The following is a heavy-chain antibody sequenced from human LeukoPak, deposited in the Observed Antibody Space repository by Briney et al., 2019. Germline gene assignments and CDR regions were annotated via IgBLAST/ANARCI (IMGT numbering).Heavy chain of an antibody. CDR1: GFTFSNYA. Sequence: GGSLRLSCVASGFTFSNYAMNWVRQAQGKWLQWVSGITGSGGSTYHADSVKGRLTISRDNSKIMLHLEMNSLRAEDTAVYYCVKDRTLYSSSWNFDYWGQGTLVTVSS. CDR2: ITGSGGST. J-gene: IGHJ4*02. D-gene: IGHD6-13*01. CDR3: VKDRTLYSSSWNFDY. V-gene: IGHV3-23*01.